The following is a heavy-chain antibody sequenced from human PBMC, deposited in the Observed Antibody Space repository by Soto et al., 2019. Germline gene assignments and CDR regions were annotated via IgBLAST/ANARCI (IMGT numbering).Heavy chain of an antibody. Sequence: AAVQVSCKASRCTFTSYYLHWVGQAPRQELEGMGMINPSGGRTSYAQKFQGRDTMTRDTSTSTLYMELRSLRSEDTAVYYCARGRNYYDSSGHSFDYWGQGTLVTVSS. V-gene: IGHV1-46*01. CDR3: ARGRNYYDSSGHSFDY. CDR2: INPSGGRT. D-gene: IGHD3-22*01. CDR1: RCTFTSYY. J-gene: IGHJ4*02.